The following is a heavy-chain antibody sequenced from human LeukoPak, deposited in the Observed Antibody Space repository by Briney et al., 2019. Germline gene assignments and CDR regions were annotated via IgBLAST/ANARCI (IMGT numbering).Heavy chain of an antibody. Sequence: ASVKVSCKASGYTFTGYYMHWVRQAPGQGLEWMGWINPNSGGTNYAQKFQGRVTMTRDTSISTAYMELSRLRSDDTAVYYCARGYSSSWYIDYYYMDVWGKGTTVTTSS. J-gene: IGHJ6*03. D-gene: IGHD6-13*01. CDR3: ARGYSSSWYIDYYYMDV. CDR1: GYTFTGYY. V-gene: IGHV1-2*02. CDR2: INPNSGGT.